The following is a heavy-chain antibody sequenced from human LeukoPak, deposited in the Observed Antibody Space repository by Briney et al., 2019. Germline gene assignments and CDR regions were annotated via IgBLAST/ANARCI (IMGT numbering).Heavy chain of an antibody. CDR2: INHSGST. J-gene: IGHJ4*02. CDR1: GGSFSGYY. V-gene: IGHV4-34*01. CDR3: ARNIVVVPAAILPDY. D-gene: IGHD2-2*01. Sequence: SETLSLTCAVYGGSFSGYYWSWIRQPPGKGMEWIGEINHSGSTNYNPSLKSRVTISVDTSKNQFSLKLSSVTAADTAVYYCARNIVVVPAAILPDYWGQGTLVTVSS.